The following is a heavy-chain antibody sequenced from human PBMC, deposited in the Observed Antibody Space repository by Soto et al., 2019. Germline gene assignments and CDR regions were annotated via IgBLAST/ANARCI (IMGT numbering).Heavy chain of an antibody. D-gene: IGHD2-15*01. Sequence: QVQLVQSGAEVKKPGASVKVSCKASGYTFTGHYMHWVRQAPGQGLEWMGWINPNSGGTKYAQKFQGWVTMTRDTSISTAYMELSRLRSDDAAVYYCERDWGCSGGSCYHYYYGMDVWGQGTTVTVSS. CDR2: INPNSGGT. CDR3: ERDWGCSGGSCYHYYYGMDV. J-gene: IGHJ6*02. CDR1: GYTFTGHY. V-gene: IGHV1-2*04.